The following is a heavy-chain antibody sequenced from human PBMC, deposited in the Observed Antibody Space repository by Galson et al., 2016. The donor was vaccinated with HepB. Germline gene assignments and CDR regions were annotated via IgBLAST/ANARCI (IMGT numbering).Heavy chain of an antibody. Sequence: SLRVSCAASGFTVSSNYMTWVRQAPGKGLEWVSVIYSGGSTYYADSVKGRFTISRDNSKNTLYLQMNSLRAEVTAVYYCARVSDGYNTAPVDYWGQGTLVTVSS. V-gene: IGHV3-66*01. D-gene: IGHD5-24*01. CDR2: IYSGGST. CDR3: ARVSDGYNTAPVDY. J-gene: IGHJ4*02. CDR1: GFTVSSNY.